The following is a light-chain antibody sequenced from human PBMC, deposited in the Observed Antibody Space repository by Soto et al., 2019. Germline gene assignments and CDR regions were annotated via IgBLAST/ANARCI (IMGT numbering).Light chain of an antibody. CDR3: NSYTTSSTLV. V-gene: IGLV2-14*01. J-gene: IGLJ3*02. CDR2: EVS. CDR1: SSDVGAYKY. Sequence: QSVLTQPASVSGSPGQSITISCTGTSSDVGAYKYVSWFQQHPGKAPKLMIYEVSNRPSGVSDRFSGSKSGNTASLTISGLQAEDEADYYCNSYTTSSTLVFGGGTQLTVL.